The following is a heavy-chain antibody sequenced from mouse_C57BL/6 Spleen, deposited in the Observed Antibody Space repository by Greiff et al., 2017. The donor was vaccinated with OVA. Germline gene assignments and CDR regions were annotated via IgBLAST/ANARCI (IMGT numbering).Heavy chain of an antibody. Sequence: EVKLVESVAELVRPGASVKLSCTASGFNIKNTYMHWVKQRPEQGLEWIGRIDPANGNTKYAPKFQGKATITADTSSNTAYLQLSSLTSEDTAIYYCARSYYGNPYAMDYWGQGTSVTVSS. D-gene: IGHD2-10*01. V-gene: IGHV14-3*01. CDR1: GFNIKNTY. CDR3: ARSYYGNPYAMDY. CDR2: IDPANGNT. J-gene: IGHJ4*01.